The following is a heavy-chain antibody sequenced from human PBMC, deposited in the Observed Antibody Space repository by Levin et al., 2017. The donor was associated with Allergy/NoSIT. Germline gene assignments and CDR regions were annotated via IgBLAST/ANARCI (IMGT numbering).Heavy chain of an antibody. J-gene: IGHJ4*02. D-gene: IGHD3-16*01. CDR3: VRGAGGLDH. Sequence: EASVKVSCAASGFIFSSYWMHWVRQVPGKGLVWVSHITSDGSGTSYVDSVRGRFTISRDNAKNTLYLQMNSLRDEDTAVYYCVRGAGGLDHWGQGTLVIVSS. CDR2: ITSDGSGT. V-gene: IGHV3-74*01. CDR1: GFIFSSYW.